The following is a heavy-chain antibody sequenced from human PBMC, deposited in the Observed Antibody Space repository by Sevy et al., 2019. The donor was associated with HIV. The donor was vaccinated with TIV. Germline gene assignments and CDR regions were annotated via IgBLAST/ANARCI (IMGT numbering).Heavy chain of an antibody. CDR1: GFTFSSYR. V-gene: IGHV3-21*01. CDR2: ISSNSDYI. Sequence: GGSLRLSCAAAGFTFSSYRMTWVRQAPGKGLEWVACISSNSDYINYAHSVKGRFTISRDNAKNLAYLQMDSLRAEDTAVYYCARALMEMWTWRTDYWGQGTLVTVSS. CDR3: ARALMEMWTWRTDY. D-gene: IGHD1-1*01. J-gene: IGHJ4*01.